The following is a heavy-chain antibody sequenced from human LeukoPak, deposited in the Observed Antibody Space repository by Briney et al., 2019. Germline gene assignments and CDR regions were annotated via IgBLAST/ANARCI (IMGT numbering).Heavy chain of an antibody. CDR1: GYTFTIYG. J-gene: IGHJ3*02. V-gene: IGHV1-18*04. CDR2: ISAYNGNT. CDR3: ARDTPRYCSSTSCYAFDI. Sequence: GASVKVSCTASGYTFTIYGISWVRQAPGQGLEWMGWISAYNGNTNYAQKLQGRVTMTTDTSTSTAYMELRSLRSDDTAVYYCARDTPRYCSSTSCYAFDIWGQGTMVTVSS. D-gene: IGHD2-2*01.